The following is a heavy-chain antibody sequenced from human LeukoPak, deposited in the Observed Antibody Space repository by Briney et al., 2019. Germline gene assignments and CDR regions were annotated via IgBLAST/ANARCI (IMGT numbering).Heavy chain of an antibody. D-gene: IGHD1-26*01. J-gene: IGHJ4*02. CDR2: ISGSGGSK. CDR3: ARRVVGARFDY. CDR1: GFTFSSYA. Sequence: GGSLRLSCAASGFTFSSYAMSWVRQAPGKGLEWVSGISGSGGSKYYADSVKGRFTISRDNSKNTLNLQMNSLRAEDTAVYYCARRVVGARFDYWGQGTLVTVSS. V-gene: IGHV3-23*01.